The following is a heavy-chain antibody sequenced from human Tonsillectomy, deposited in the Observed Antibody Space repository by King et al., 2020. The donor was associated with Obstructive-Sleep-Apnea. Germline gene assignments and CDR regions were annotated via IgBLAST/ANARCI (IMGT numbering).Heavy chain of an antibody. CDR2: SWYDGSKK. J-gene: IGHJ5*02. D-gene: IGHD1-14*01. CDR3: ARVNQEGNWFDP. V-gene: IGHV3-33*01. Sequence: VQLVESGGGVVQPGRSLNLSCAASGFTFRSYGMHWVRQAPGKGLEWVAVSWYDGSKKYYADSVKGRFTISRDNSKDTLFLQMNSLTAEDTGIYYCARVNQEGNWFDPWGQGTLVTVSS. CDR1: GFTFRSYG.